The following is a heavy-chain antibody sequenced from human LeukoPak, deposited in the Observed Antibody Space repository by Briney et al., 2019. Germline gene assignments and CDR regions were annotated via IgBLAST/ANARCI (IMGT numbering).Heavy chain of an antibody. CDR3: ARVAPTYYDFWSGYYTDYYYYGMDV. Sequence: GASVKVSCKASGYTFTSYAMNWVRQAPGQGLEWTGWINTNTGNPTYAQGFTGRFVFSLDTSVSTAYLQISSLKAEDTAVYYCARVAPTYYDFWSGYYTDYYYYGMDVWGQGTTVTVPS. J-gene: IGHJ6*02. D-gene: IGHD3-3*01. CDR2: INTNTGNP. V-gene: IGHV7-4-1*02. CDR1: GYTFTSYA.